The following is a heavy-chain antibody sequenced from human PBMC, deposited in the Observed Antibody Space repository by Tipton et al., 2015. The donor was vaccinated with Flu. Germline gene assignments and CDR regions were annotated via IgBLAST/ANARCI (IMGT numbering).Heavy chain of an antibody. CDR3: ARTITMVQGVIFYGMDV. CDR1: GFTFSSYS. J-gene: IGHJ6*02. Sequence: GSLRLSCAASGFTFSSYSINWVRQAPGKGLEWVSSISSLSSYIYCADSVMGRFTISRDNANNSLYLQMSNLRAEDTAVYYCARTITMVQGVIFYGMDVWGQGTTVTVSS. D-gene: IGHD3-10*01. CDR2: ISSLSSYI. V-gene: IGHV3-21*01.